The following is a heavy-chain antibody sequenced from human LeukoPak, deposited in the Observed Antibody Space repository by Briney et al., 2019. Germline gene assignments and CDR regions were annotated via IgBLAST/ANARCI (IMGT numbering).Heavy chain of an antibody. CDR1: GLTFDDYA. D-gene: IGHD2-2*01. V-gene: IGHV3-9*01. Sequence: PGRSLRLSCAASGLTFDDYAMHWVRQAPGKGLEWVSGISWNSGSIGYADSVKGRFTISRDNAKNSLYLQMNSLRAEDTALYYCVKEFGGDIVVVPAAHSYYFDYWGQGTLVTVSS. J-gene: IGHJ4*02. CDR3: VKEFGGDIVVVPAAHSYYFDY. CDR2: ISWNSGSI.